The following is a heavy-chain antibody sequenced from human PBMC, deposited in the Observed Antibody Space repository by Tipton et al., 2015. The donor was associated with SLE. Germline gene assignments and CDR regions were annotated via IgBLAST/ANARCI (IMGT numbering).Heavy chain of an antibody. CDR3: ASLPTVWSWFDP. CDR2: INQSGST. CDR1: GGSISSYY. V-gene: IGHV4-34*01. D-gene: IGHD3-3*01. Sequence: TLSLTCTVSGGSISSYYWSWIRQPPGKGLEWIGEINQSGSTNYNASLKSRVAISVDTSKNQFSLRRSSVTAADTAVYYCASLPTVWSWFDPWGQGTLVTVSS. J-gene: IGHJ5*02.